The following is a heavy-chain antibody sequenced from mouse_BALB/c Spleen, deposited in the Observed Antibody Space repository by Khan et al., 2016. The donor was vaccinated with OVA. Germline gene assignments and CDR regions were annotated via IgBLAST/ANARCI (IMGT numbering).Heavy chain of an antibody. Sequence: QVQLKESGAELVRPGVSVKISCKVSGYKFTDYAMHWVKQSHAKGLEWIGVISTYYGDADYSQKFKGKATMTVDRSSSTAYLELARLTSEDSARYYCTRGGKVAYWGQGTLVTVSA. CDR3: TRGGKVAY. V-gene: IGHV1S137*01. CDR2: ISTYYGDA. D-gene: IGHD1-1*02. CDR1: GYKFTDYA. J-gene: IGHJ3*01.